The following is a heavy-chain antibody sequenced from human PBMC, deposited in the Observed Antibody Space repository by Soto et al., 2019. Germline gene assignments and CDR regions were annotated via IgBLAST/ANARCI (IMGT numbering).Heavy chain of an antibody. Sequence: HPGGSLRLSCAVSGFTFSSFAMNWVRQAPGKGLEWVSYISGSGSTIYYADSVKGRFTISRDNAKNSLYLQVNSLRAEDTAVYYCAREDHSGSFYGAFDIWGQGTVVTVSS. CDR3: AREDHSGSFYGAFDI. V-gene: IGHV3-48*03. CDR1: GFTFSSFA. CDR2: ISGSGSTI. D-gene: IGHD1-26*01. J-gene: IGHJ3*02.